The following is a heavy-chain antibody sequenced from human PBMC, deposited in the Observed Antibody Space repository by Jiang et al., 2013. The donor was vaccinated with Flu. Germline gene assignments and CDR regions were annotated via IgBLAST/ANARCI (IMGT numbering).Heavy chain of an antibody. V-gene: IGHV1-18*01. CDR1: GYTFHTYP. D-gene: IGHD3-22*01. CDR3: ARDHLPYYDSSGYPNWFDP. CDR2: ISAYSAHT. Sequence: GAEVKKPGASVKVSCRASGYTFHTYPINWVRQAPGQGLEWMGWISAYSAHTNYAQKFRGRVTMTTDTATGTAYMELRSLRPDDTAVYYCARDHLPYYDSSGYPNWFDPWGQGTLVTVSS. J-gene: IGHJ5*02.